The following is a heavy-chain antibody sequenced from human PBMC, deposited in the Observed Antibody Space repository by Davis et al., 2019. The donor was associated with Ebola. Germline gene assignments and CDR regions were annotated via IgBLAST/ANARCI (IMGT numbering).Heavy chain of an antibody. J-gene: IGHJ5*02. V-gene: IGHV4-59*01. D-gene: IGHD4-11*01. CDR1: GGSISNYY. Sequence: SETLSLTCTVSGGSISNYYWSWIRQPPGKGLEWIGYIYYSGSTNYNPSLKSRVTISVDTSKNQFSLKLSSVTAADTAVYYCAGTVTTAGNWFDPWGQGTLVTVSS. CDR3: AGTVTTAGNWFDP. CDR2: IYYSGST.